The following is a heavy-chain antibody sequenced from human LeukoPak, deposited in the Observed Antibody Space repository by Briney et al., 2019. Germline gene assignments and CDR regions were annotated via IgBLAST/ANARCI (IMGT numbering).Heavy chain of an antibody. CDR2: ISSSSSYT. CDR3: ARVIVGATKVFDY. J-gene: IGHJ4*02. V-gene: IGHV3-11*05. Sequence: GGSLRLSCAASGFTFSDYYTSWIRQAPGKGLEWVSYISSSSSYTNYADSVKGRFTISRDNAKNSLYLQMNSLRAEDTAVYYCARVIVGATKVFDYWGQGTLVTVSS. CDR1: GFTFSDYY. D-gene: IGHD1-26*01.